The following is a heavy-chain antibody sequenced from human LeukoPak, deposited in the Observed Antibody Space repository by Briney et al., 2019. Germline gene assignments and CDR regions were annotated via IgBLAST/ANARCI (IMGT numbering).Heavy chain of an antibody. J-gene: IGHJ4*02. CDR3: AKPGDSSGYYPSPFDY. CDR1: GFTFSSYA. V-gene: IGHV3-23*01. D-gene: IGHD3-22*01. Sequence: QAGGSLRLSCAASGFTFSSYAMSWVRQAPGKGLEWVSGIIENGGETYYADSVRGRFTISRDNSKNTLYLQMNSLRAEDTAVYYCAKPGDSSGYYPSPFDYWGQGTLVTVSS. CDR2: IIENGGET.